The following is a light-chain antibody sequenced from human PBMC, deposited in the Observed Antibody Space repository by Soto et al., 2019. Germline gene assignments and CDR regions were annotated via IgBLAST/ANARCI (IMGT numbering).Light chain of an antibody. J-gene: IGLJ2*01. CDR1: FSNIGAGYD. CDR2: DNN. Sequence: QSVLTQPPSVSGTPGQRVTISCTGSFSNIGAGYDVHWYQQLPGTAPRLLISDNNNRPSGVPDRFSASKSGTSASLAISGLQAEDEADYFCQSPDSRLSPAHVVFGGGTKLTVL. CDR3: QSPDSRLSPAHVV. V-gene: IGLV1-40*01.